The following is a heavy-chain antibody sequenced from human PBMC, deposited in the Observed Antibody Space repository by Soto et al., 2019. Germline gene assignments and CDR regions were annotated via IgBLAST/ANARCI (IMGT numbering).Heavy chain of an antibody. Sequence: SETLSLTCAVYGGSFSGYYWSWIRQPPGKGLEWIGEINHSGSTNYNPSLKSRVTISVDTSKSQFSLKLSSVTAADTAVYYCARTRIAARLYYYYYMYVWGKGTTVTVSS. V-gene: IGHV4-34*01. CDR3: ARTRIAARLYYYYYMYV. J-gene: IGHJ6*03. D-gene: IGHD6-6*01. CDR1: GGSFSGYY. CDR2: INHSGST.